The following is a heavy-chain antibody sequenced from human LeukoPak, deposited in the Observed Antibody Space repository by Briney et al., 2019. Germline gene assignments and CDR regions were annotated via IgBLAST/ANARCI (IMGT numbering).Heavy chain of an antibody. Sequence: GGSLRLSCEASGFTFSQFSMNWVRQAPGKGLEWVSSISSSSSDIYYADSVKGRFTISRDNIKNSLYLQMNSLRAEDTAVYYCARVPGGMEWSDFDYWGQGTLVTVSS. V-gene: IGHV3-21*06. D-gene: IGHD3-3*01. CDR1: GFTFSQFS. CDR2: ISSSSSDI. CDR3: ARVPGGMEWSDFDY. J-gene: IGHJ4*02.